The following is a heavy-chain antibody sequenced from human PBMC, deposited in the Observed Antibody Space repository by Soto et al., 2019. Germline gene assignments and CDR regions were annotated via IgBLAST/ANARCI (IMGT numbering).Heavy chain of an antibody. CDR2: IIPIFGTA. CDR3: ASAVVGNYYYYGMDV. Sequence: SVKVSCKASGGTFSSYAISWVRQAPGQGLEWMGGIIPIFGTANYAQKFQGRVTITADESTSTAYMELSSLRSEDTAVYYCASAVVGNYYYYGMDVWGQVTTVPVSS. V-gene: IGHV1-69*13. J-gene: IGHJ6*02. CDR1: GGTFSSYA. D-gene: IGHD2-15*01.